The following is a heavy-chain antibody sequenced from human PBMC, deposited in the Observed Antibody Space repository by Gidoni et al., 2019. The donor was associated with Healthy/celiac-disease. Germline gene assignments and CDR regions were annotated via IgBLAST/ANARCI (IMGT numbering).Heavy chain of an antibody. CDR3: ARGWGTVRGDNYYSMDV. Sequence: QVQLQQWGAGLLKPSETLSLTCAVNGGSCSGYYWSWIRQPPGKGLEWIGEINHLGSTNSHPSLKSRFTISVATSKNHFSLKLSSVTAADTAVYYCARGWGTVRGDNYYSMDVWGKGTTVTVSS. J-gene: IGHJ6*03. V-gene: IGHV4-34*01. CDR1: GGSCSGYY. D-gene: IGHD4-4*01. CDR2: INHLGST.